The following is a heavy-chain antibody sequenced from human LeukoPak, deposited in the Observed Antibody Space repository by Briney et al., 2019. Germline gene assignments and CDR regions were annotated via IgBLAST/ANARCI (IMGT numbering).Heavy chain of an antibody. CDR3: ARTTFLRFLDF. CDR1: AGSISSGDYY. D-gene: IGHD3-3*01. CDR2: IYYSGST. J-gene: IGHJ4*02. V-gene: IGHV4-30-4*02. Sequence: PSDTLSLTCTLSAGSISSGDYYWSWIRQPPGKGLEWIGYIYYSGSTYYNPSLKSRVTISVDTSKNQFSLKLSSVTAADTAVYYCARTTFLRFLDFWGQGTLVTVSS.